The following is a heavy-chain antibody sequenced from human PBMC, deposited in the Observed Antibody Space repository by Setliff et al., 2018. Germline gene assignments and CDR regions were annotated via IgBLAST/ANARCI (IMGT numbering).Heavy chain of an antibody. V-gene: IGHV4-39*02. CDR1: GSISSSSYY. J-gene: IGHJ4*02. Sequence: SETLSLTCSVSGSISSSSYYWGWIRQPPGMRPEWIGTVYYSGSIYYNPSLKSRVTTLVDTSKNHFSLKLSSVTAADTAVYYCARDGGEYWGQGTLVTVSS. CDR2: VYYSGSI. CDR3: ARDGGEY. D-gene: IGHD3-16*01.